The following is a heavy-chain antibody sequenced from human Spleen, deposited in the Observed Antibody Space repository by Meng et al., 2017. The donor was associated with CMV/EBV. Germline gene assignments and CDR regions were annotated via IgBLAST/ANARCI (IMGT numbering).Heavy chain of an antibody. CDR2: IYFSGKT. J-gene: IGHJ4*02. CDR1: GGAISSGYY. V-gene: IGHV4-31*03. CDR3: ARLRWNGDFVI. D-gene: IGHD4-17*01. Sequence: CNVSGGAISSGYYWSWIRQHPEKGLEWIGNIYFSGKTNYNPSLQSRVTISLDTSRNQFSLQLTSVTAADTALYYCARLRWNGDFVIWGQGTLVTVSS.